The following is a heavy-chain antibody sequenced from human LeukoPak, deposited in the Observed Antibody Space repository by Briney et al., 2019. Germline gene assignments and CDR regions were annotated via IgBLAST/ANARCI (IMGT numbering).Heavy chain of an antibody. J-gene: IGHJ4*02. V-gene: IGHV3-21*01. CDR3: ARRYGGYSYGPPFDY. CDR1: GFTFSSYS. CDR2: ISSSSSYI. Sequence: GGSLRLSCAASGFTFSSYSMNWFRQAPGKGLEWASSISSSSSYIYYADSVKGRFTISRDNAKNSLYLQMNSLRAEDTAVYYCARRYGGYSYGPPFDYWGQGTLVTVSS. D-gene: IGHD5-18*01.